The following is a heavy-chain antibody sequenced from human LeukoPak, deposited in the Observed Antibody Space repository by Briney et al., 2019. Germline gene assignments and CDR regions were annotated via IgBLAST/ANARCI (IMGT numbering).Heavy chain of an antibody. V-gene: IGHV1-3*01. CDR1: GYTFINYA. CDR2: INAGNGNT. J-gene: IGHJ3*02. Sequence: GASVKVSCKASGYTFINYAMHWVRQAPGQRLEWMGWINAGNGNTKFSQKFQGRVTITRDTSASTAYMQLSSLRSEDTAVYYCARDRGYSDGSSDIWGQGTMVTVSS. D-gene: IGHD5-18*01. CDR3: ARDRGYSDGSSDI.